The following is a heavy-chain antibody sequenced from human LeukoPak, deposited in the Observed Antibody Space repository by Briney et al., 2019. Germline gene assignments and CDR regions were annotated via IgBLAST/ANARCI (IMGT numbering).Heavy chain of an antibody. CDR2: FDPEDGET. CDR3: ATDSGSYYKAFDY. Sequence: ASVKVSCKASGGTFSSYAISWVRQAPGQGLEWMGGFDPEDGETIYAQKFQGRVTMTEDTSTDTAYMELSSLRSEDTAVYYCATDSGSYYKAFDYWGQGTLVTVSS. V-gene: IGHV1-24*01. J-gene: IGHJ4*02. CDR1: GGTFSSYA. D-gene: IGHD1-26*01.